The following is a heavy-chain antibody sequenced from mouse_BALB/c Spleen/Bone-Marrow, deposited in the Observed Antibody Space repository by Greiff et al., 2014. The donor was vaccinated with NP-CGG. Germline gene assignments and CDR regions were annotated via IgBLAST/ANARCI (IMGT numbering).Heavy chain of an antibody. CDR2: IDPANGNT. D-gene: IGHD2-14*01. Sequence: DVKLQESGAELVKPGASVKLSCTASGFNIKDTYMHWVKQRPEQGLEWIGRIDPANGNTKYDPKFQGKATITADTSSNTAYLQLSSLTSEGTAVYYCAAYYRYLAWFAYWGQGTLVTVSA. CDR1: GFNIKDTY. J-gene: IGHJ3*01. CDR3: AAYYRYLAWFAY. V-gene: IGHV14-3*02.